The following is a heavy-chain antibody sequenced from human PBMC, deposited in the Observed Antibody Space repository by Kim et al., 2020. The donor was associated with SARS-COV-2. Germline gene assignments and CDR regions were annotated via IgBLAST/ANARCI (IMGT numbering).Heavy chain of an antibody. CDR3: ARDRYAKYCSSTSCSYGMDV. CDR1: GGSISSYY. CDR2: IYTSGST. Sequence: SETLSLTCTVSGGSISSYYWSWIRQPAGKGLEWIGRIYTSGSTNYNPSLKSRVTMSVDTSKNQFSLKLSSVTAADTAVYYCARDRYAKYCSSTSCSYGMDVWGQGTTVTVSS. J-gene: IGHJ6*02. V-gene: IGHV4-4*07. D-gene: IGHD2-2*01.